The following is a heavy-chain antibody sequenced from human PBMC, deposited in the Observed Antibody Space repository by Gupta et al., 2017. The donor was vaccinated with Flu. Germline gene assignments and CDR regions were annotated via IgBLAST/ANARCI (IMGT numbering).Heavy chain of an antibody. V-gene: IGHV1-2*02. CDR2: IDPDSGGT. D-gene: IGHD2-8*02. Sequence: QVQLVQSGAEVKPPGASVKVSCKTSGYTFTGYYIHWVRQAPGQGLEWMGWIDPDSGGTKYAQRFQGRVTMTRDTSISTVYMELSRLRSDDTAIYYCATRAALVVMSHSFVRWGQGTLVTVSP. CDR3: ATRAALVVMSHSFVR. CDR1: GYTFTGYY. J-gene: IGHJ4*02.